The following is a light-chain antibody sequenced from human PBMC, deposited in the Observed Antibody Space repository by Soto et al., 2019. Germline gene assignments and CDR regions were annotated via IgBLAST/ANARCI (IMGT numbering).Light chain of an antibody. CDR1: SSDVGGYNY. Sequence: QSVLTQPASVSGSPGQSITISCTGTSSDVGGYNYVSWYQQHPGKAPKLMIYEVITRPSGVSNRFSGSKSGNTASLTISGLQAEDEADYYCSSYTSSTAPYVFGTGTKVTVL. J-gene: IGLJ1*01. V-gene: IGLV2-14*01. CDR2: EVI. CDR3: SSYTSSTAPYV.